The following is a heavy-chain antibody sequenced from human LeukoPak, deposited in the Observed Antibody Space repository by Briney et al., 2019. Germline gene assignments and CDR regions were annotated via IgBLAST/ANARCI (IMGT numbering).Heavy chain of an antibody. Sequence: SETLSPTCAVYGGSFSGYYWSWIRQPPGKGLEWIGEINHSGSTNYNPSLKSRVTISVDTSKNQFSLKLSSVTAADTAVYYCARGYNLYSKVYNWFDPWGQGTLVTVSS. CDR1: GGSFSGYY. CDR3: ARGYNLYSKVYNWFDP. J-gene: IGHJ5*02. V-gene: IGHV4-34*01. CDR2: INHSGST. D-gene: IGHD1-1*01.